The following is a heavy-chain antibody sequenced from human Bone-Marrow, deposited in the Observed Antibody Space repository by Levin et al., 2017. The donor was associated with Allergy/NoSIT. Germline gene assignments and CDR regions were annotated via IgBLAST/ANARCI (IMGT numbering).Heavy chain of an antibody. CDR2: ISSGSGNS. CDR1: GFSFNTYN. V-gene: IGHV3-48*01. Sequence: PGGSLRLSCAASGFSFNTYNMHWVRQAPGKGLECISYISSGSGNSDYADSVKGRFTISRDNANNSMYLQMNSLRAEDTAVYYCARETTYYFDTGGDLRAGWCFDRWGRGTLVTVSS. D-gene: IGHD3-22*01. J-gene: IGHJ2*01. CDR3: ARETTYYFDTGGDLRAGWCFDR.